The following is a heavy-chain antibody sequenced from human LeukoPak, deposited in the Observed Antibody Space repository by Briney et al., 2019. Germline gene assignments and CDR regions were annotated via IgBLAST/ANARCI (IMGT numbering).Heavy chain of an antibody. V-gene: IGHV4-59*01. Sequence: SETLSLTCAVSGASISSYYWSWIRQPPGKGLEWIGDIYYSGSIKYNPSLKSRVTMSVDTSKNQFSLKLSSVTAADTAIYYCARENPSGYYNRPIDYWGQGTLVTVSS. J-gene: IGHJ4*02. CDR3: ARENPSGYYNRPIDY. D-gene: IGHD3-22*01. CDR1: GASISSYY. CDR2: IYYSGSI.